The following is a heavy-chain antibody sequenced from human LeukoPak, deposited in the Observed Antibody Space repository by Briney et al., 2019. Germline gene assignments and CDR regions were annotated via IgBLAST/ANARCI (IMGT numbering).Heavy chain of an antibody. CDR2: IYYSGRT. CDR3: ARTTEGYCRGGSCYYFYYYMDV. D-gene: IGHD2-15*01. J-gene: IGHJ6*03. V-gene: IGHV4-59*01. CDR1: GASISSYY. Sequence: PSETLSLTCTVSGASISSYYWSWIRQSPGKGLEWIGYIYYSGRTNYNPSLKSRVTISVDTSKNQFPLKLTSATAADTAVYYCARTTEGYCRGGSCYYFYYYMDVWGKGTTVTVSS.